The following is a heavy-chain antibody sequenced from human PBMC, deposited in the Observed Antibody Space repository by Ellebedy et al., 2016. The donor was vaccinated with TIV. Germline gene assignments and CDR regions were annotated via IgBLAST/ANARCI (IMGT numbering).Heavy chain of an antibody. D-gene: IGHD3-10*01. CDR1: GFTFSNFG. CDR2: ISYDGSNK. J-gene: IGHJ4*02. CDR3: ARELLWFGPVDY. V-gene: IGHV3-30*03. Sequence: GGSLRLXXAASGFTFSNFGMHWVRQAPGKGLEWVAVISYDGSNKYYADSVKGRFTISRDNAKNSLYLQMNSLRAEDTAVYYCARELLWFGPVDYWGQGTLVTVSS.